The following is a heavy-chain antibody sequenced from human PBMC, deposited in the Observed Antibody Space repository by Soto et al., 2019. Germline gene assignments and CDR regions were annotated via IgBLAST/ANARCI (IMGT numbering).Heavy chain of an antibody. CDR1: GGSISSYY. CDR2: IYYRGST. CDR3: ARFNWYFDL. Sequence: QVQLQESGPGLVKPSETLSLTCTVSGGSISSYYWSWIRQPPGKGLEWIGYIYYRGSTNYNPSLKSRLTLSVDTSKNQCCLKLRSVTAADTAMYYCARFNWYFDLWGRVTLFTVSS. V-gene: IGHV4-59*01. J-gene: IGHJ2*01.